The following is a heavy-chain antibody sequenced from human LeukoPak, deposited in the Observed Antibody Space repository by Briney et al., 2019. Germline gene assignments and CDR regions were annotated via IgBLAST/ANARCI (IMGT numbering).Heavy chain of an antibody. CDR3: AKSKSPYPMDYIFDF. D-gene: IGHD4-11*01. CDR2: ISNDGSIT. J-gene: IGHJ4*02. Sequence: GGSLRLSCAASGFIFGSYGMHWVRQAPGKGLEWVAVISNDGSITKYGDSVRGRFTISRDNSKNTLYVQMNSLRTDDAAVYYCAKSKSPYPMDYIFDFWGQGTRVTVSS. V-gene: IGHV3-30*18. CDR1: GFIFGSYG.